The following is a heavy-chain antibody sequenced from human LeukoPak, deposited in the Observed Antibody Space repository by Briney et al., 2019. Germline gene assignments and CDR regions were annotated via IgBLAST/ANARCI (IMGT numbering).Heavy chain of an antibody. CDR1: GGSFSGYY. CDR3: ARLRCSSTSCYGDYYYYYYMDV. D-gene: IGHD2-2*01. Sequence: PSETLSLTCAVYGGSFSGYYWSWIRQPPGKGLEWIGEINHSGSTNYNPSLKSRVTISVDTSKNQFSLKLSSVTAADTAVYYCARLRCSSTSCYGDYYYYYYMDVWGKGTTVTISS. J-gene: IGHJ6*03. CDR2: INHSGST. V-gene: IGHV4-34*01.